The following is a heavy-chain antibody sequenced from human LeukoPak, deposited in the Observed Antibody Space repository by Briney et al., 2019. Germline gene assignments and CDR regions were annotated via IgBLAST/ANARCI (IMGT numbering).Heavy chain of an antibody. CDR3: ARGEDGYSSFDY. V-gene: IGHV1-69*02. J-gene: IGHJ4*02. CDR2: IIPILGIA. CDR1: GGTFSSYT. D-gene: IGHD5-24*01. Sequence: SVKVSCKASGGTFSSYTISWVRQAPGQGLEWMGRIIPILGIANYAQKFQGRVTITADKSTSTAYMELSSLRSEDTAAYYCARGEDGYSSFDYWGQGTLVTVSS.